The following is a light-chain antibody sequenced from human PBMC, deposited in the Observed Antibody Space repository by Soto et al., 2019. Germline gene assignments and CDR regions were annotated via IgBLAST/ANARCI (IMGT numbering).Light chain of an antibody. CDR1: QSVSSN. CDR3: QQYSNWPLT. Sequence: EIVMTQSPATLSVSPGERATLSCRASQSVSSNLAWHQQKPGQAPRLLIYGASTRATGVPARFSGSGSGTEFTLTISRLQSEDFAVYYCQQYSNWPLTFGGGTKVEIK. J-gene: IGKJ4*01. V-gene: IGKV3-15*01. CDR2: GAS.